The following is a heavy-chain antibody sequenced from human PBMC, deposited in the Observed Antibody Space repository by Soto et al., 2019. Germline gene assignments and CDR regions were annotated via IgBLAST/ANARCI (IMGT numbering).Heavy chain of an antibody. CDR3: ARDIEGTSLLYFDWLLRPGWFDP. Sequence: EVQLVESGGGLVKPGGSLRLSCAASGFTFSSYSMNWVRQAPGKGLEWVSSISSSSSYIYYADSVKGRFTISRDNAKNSLYLKMNSLRAEDTAVYYCARDIEGTSLLYFDWLLRPGWFDPWGQGTLVTVSS. CDR2: ISSSSSYI. CDR1: GFTFSSYS. V-gene: IGHV3-21*01. J-gene: IGHJ5*02. D-gene: IGHD3-9*01.